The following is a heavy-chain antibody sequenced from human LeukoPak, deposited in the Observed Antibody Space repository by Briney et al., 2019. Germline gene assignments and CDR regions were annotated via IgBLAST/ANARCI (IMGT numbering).Heavy chain of an antibody. CDR3: AREDYGGSQAVGY. Sequence: ASVKVSCKASGYTFTGYYMHWVRQAPGQGLEWMGWINPNSGGTNYAQKFQGRVTMTRDTSISTAYMELSRLRSDDTAVYYCAREDYGGSQAVGYWGQGTLVTVSS. CDR2: INPNSGGT. V-gene: IGHV1-2*02. CDR1: GYTFTGYY. J-gene: IGHJ4*02. D-gene: IGHD4-17*01.